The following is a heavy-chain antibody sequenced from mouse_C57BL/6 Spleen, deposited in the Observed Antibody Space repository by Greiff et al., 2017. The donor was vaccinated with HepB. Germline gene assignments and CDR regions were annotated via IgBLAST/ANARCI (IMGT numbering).Heavy chain of an antibody. V-gene: IGHV1-72*01. J-gene: IGHJ1*03. Sequence: QVQLQQPGAELVKPGASVKLSCKASGYTFTSYWMHWVKQRPGRGLEWIGRIDPNSGGTKYNEKFKSKATLTVDKPSSTAYMQLSSLTSEDSAVYYCARRTSPYYGSSYHWYFDVWGTGTTVTVSS. CDR3: ARRTSPYYGSSYHWYFDV. CDR2: IDPNSGGT. CDR1: GYTFTSYW. D-gene: IGHD1-1*01.